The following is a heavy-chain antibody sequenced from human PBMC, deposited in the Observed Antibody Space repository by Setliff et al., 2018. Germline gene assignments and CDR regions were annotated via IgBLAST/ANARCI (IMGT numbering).Heavy chain of an antibody. V-gene: IGHV4-59*11. CDR3: ASCPFFDYGDPKVAWWYFDL. J-gene: IGHJ2*01. CDR1: GGSISSHY. D-gene: IGHD4-17*01. Sequence: SETLSLTCTVSGGSISSHYWSWIRQPPGKGLEWIGSIYYSGSTNYNPSLKSRVTISVDTSKNQFSLKLSSVTAADTAVYYCASCPFFDYGDPKVAWWYFDLWGQGTLVTVSS. CDR2: IYYSGST.